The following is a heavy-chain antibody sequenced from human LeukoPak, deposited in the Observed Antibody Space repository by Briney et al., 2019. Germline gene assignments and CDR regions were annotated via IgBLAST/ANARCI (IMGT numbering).Heavy chain of an antibody. Sequence: GGSLTLSCAASGFTFSSYAMHWVRQAPGKGLEWVAVISYDGSNKYYADSVKGRFTISRDNSKNTLYLQMNSLRAEDMAVYFCARDPSGKFRTLGSNWFDPWGQGTLVTVSS. J-gene: IGHJ5*02. CDR1: GFTFSSYA. V-gene: IGHV3-30*04. CDR3: ARDPSGKFRTLGSNWFDP. CDR2: ISYDGSNK. D-gene: IGHD1-14*01.